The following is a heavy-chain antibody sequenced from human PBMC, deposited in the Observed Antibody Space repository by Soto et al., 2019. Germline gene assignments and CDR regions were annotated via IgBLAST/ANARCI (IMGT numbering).Heavy chain of an antibody. J-gene: IGHJ6*02. CDR2: IYPGDSDT. CDR3: ATNSAHGYGSLNCEMAV. Sequence: GESLKISCQGSGYSFNNNWIGWVRQTSGKGLEWMGIIYPGDSDTRYSPSFQGQVTISVDKSISTAYLQWSSLKASDTAVYYCATNSAHGYGSLNCEMAVWAHGSMVTVSS. V-gene: IGHV5-51*01. CDR1: GYSFNNNW. D-gene: IGHD3-10*01.